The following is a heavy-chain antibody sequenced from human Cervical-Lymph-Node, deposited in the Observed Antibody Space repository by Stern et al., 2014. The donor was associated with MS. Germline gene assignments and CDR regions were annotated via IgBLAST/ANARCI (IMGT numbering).Heavy chain of an antibody. Sequence: VQLEESGAEMNKPGSSVKVSCKASGGSFSSYAVNWVRQAPGQRPEWVGGIIPMYGTANYAQEFQGRLTLIADESTSTAYMELISLTSEDTAMYYCAREATAHSGTFDFWGQGTLVTVSS. CDR3: AREATAHSGTFDF. CDR2: IIPMYGTA. V-gene: IGHV1-69*01. D-gene: IGHD1-14*01. J-gene: IGHJ4*02. CDR1: GGSFSSYA.